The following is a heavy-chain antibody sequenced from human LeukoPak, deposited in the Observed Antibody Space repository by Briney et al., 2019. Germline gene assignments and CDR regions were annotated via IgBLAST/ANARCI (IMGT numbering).Heavy chain of an antibody. J-gene: IGHJ5*02. CDR3: ARKDYGDYGTGWFDP. V-gene: IGHV3-48*03. Sequence: PGGSLRLSCAASGFTFSSYEMNWVRQAPGKGLEWVSYISSSGSTIYYADSVKGRFTISRDNAKNSLYLQMNSLRAEDTAVYYCARKDYGDYGTGWFDPWGQGTLVTVSS. CDR2: ISSSGSTI. CDR1: GFTFSSYE. D-gene: IGHD4-17*01.